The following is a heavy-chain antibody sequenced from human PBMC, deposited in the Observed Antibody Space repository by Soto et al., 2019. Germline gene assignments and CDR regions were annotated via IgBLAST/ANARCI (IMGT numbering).Heavy chain of an antibody. J-gene: IGHJ4*02. D-gene: IGHD5-18*01. V-gene: IGHV1-69*01. CDR3: ARAPVEMDTIGGFDS. CDR2: IIPIFGTA. CDR1: GGTFSSYA. Sequence: QVQLVQSGAEVKKPGSSVKVSCKASGGTFSSYAISWVRQAPGQGLEWMGGIIPIFGTANYAQKFQGRVTITADASTSTAYMELSSLRSGDTAVDYCARAPVEMDTIGGFDSWGQGTLVTVSS.